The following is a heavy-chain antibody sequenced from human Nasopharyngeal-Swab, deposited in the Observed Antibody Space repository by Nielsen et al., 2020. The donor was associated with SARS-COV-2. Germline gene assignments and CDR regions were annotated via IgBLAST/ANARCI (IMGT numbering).Heavy chain of an antibody. D-gene: IGHD6-19*01. J-gene: IGHJ4*02. CDR3: AKDHSSGWRPLYYFDY. CDR1: GFTFDDYA. Sequence: GGSLRLSCAASGFTFDDYAMHWVRQAPGKGLEWDSGISWNSGSIGYADSVKGRFTISRDNAKNSLYLQMNSLRAEDTALYYCAKDHSSGWRPLYYFDYWGQGTLVTVSS. V-gene: IGHV3-9*01. CDR2: ISWNSGSI.